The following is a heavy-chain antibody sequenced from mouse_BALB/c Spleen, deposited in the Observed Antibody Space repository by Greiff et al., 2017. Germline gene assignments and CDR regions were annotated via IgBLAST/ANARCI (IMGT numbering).Heavy chain of an antibody. CDR1: GFTFSSYA. Sequence: EVKLVESGGGLVKPGGSLKLSCAASGFTFSSYAMSWVRQTPEKRLEWVASISSGGSIYYPDSVKGRITISRDNARNILYLQMSSLRSEDTAMYYCARSTMITTYYFDYWGQGTTLTVSS. CDR2: ISSGGSI. D-gene: IGHD2-4*01. J-gene: IGHJ2*01. V-gene: IGHV5-6-5*01. CDR3: ARSTMITTYYFDY.